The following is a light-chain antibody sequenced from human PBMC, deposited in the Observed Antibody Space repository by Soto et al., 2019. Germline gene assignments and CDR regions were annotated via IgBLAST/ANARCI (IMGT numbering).Light chain of an antibody. CDR1: QSISSW. CDR3: QQYNSYSWT. Sequence: DIQMTQSPSTVSASVGDRVSITCRASQSISSWLAWYQQKPGKAPKLLIYDASSLESGVPSRFSGSGSGTEFTLTISSLQPDDFATYYCQQYNSYSWTFGQGTKVDI. J-gene: IGKJ1*01. V-gene: IGKV1-5*01. CDR2: DAS.